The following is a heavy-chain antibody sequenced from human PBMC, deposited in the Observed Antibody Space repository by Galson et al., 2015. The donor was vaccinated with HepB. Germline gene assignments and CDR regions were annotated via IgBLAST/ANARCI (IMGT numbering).Heavy chain of an antibody. CDR1: GFTFSSYG. D-gene: IGHD6-13*01. V-gene: IGHV3-30*18. CDR2: ISYDGSNK. J-gene: IGHJ4*02. Sequence: SLRLSCAASGFTFSSYGMHWVRQAPGKGLEWVAVISYDGSNKYYADSVKGRFTISRDNSKNTLYLQMNSLRAEDTAVYYCAKAPISSRLAACTDYWGQGTLVTVSS. CDR3: AKAPISSRLAACTDY.